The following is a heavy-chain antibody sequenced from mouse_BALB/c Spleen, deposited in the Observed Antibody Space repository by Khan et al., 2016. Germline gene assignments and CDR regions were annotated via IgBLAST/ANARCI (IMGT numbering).Heavy chain of an antibody. CDR2: IDPANGNT. CDR1: GFNIKDTY. J-gene: IGHJ2*01. D-gene: IGHD2-1*01. V-gene: IGHV14-3*02. CDR3: AYGNYGNFDY. Sequence: IQLQQSGAELVKPGASVKLSCTASGFNIKDTYMHWVKQRPEQGLEWIGRIDPANGNTKYDPKFQGKATITADTSSNTAYLQLSSLTSEDTAVYYCAYGNYGNFDYWGQGTTLTVSS.